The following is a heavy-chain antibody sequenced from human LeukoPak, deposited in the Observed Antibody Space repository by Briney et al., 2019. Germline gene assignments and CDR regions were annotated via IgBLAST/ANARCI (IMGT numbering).Heavy chain of an antibody. Sequence: GGSLRLSCAASGFTFSSYSMNWVRQAPGKGLEWVSSISSSSSYIYYADSVKGRFTISRVNAKNSLYLQMNSLRAEDTAVYYCARGVLDTAMVTDWGQGTLVTVSS. CDR1: GFTFSSYS. J-gene: IGHJ4*02. D-gene: IGHD5-18*01. CDR2: ISSSSSYI. CDR3: ARGVLDTAMVTD. V-gene: IGHV3-21*01.